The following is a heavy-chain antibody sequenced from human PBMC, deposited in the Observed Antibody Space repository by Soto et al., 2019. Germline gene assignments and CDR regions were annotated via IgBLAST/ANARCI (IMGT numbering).Heavy chain of an antibody. V-gene: IGHV5-51*01. D-gene: IGHD6-13*01. CDR3: ARHFSRTAADDY. CDR2: IYPGDSQT. CDR1: GYSFTTYW. Sequence: GESLKISCKGSGYSFTTYWIAWVRQMPGKGLEWMGIIYPGDSQTSYSPSFQGQVTISADRSFTTAYLQWSSLKASDTAMYYCARHFSRTAADDYWGQGTLVTVSS. J-gene: IGHJ4*02.